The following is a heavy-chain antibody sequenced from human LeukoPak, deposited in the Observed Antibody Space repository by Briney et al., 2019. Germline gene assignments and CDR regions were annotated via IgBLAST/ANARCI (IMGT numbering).Heavy chain of an antibody. CDR2: ISGRGDST. Sequence: GGSLRLSCAASGITFSSYAMSWVRQAPGKGLEWVSTISGRGDSTYYADSVKGRFTISRDNSKNTLFLQMNSLRAEDTAVYYCAKFVNYDSIGLKTAFDYWGQGTLVTVSS. V-gene: IGHV3-23*01. CDR1: GITFSSYA. CDR3: AKFVNYDSIGLKTAFDY. J-gene: IGHJ4*02. D-gene: IGHD3-22*01.